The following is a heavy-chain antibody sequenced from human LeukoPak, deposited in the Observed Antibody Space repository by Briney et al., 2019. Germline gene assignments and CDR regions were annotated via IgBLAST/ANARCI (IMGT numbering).Heavy chain of an antibody. CDR1: GYTFTGYC. CDR3: ARDSDYDSSGWSPT. Sequence: ASVKVSCKASGYTFTGYCMHWVRQAPGQGLEWMGRINPNSGGTNYAQRFQGRVTMTRDTSIGTAYMELSRLRSDDTAVYYCARDSDYDSSGWSPTWGQGTLVTVSS. V-gene: IGHV1-2*06. CDR2: INPNSGGT. J-gene: IGHJ4*02. D-gene: IGHD3-22*01.